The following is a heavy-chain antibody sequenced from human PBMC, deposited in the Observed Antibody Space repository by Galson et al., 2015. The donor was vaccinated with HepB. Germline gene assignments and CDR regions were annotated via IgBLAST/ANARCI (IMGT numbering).Heavy chain of an antibody. V-gene: IGHV7-4-1*02. Sequence: SVKVSCKASGYTFTSYAMNWVRQAPGQGLEWMGWINTNTGNPTYAQGFTGRFVFSLDTSVSTAYLQISSLKAEDTAVYYCARQYPVLLWFGELSAHDAFDIWGQGTMVTVSS. CDR3: ARQYPVLLWFGELSAHDAFDI. J-gene: IGHJ3*02. CDR1: GYTFTSYA. CDR2: INTNTGNP. D-gene: IGHD3-10*01.